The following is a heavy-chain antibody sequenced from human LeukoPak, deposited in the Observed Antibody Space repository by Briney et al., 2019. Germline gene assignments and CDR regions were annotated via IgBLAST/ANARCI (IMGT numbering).Heavy chain of an antibody. CDR3: AREYSSSSWIDY. Sequence: SGTLSLTCTVSGGSISSYYWSWIRQPAGKGLEWIGRIYTSGSTNYNPSLKSRVTMSVDTSKNQFSLKLSSVTAADTAVYYCAREYSSSSWIDYWGQGTLVTVSS. CDR2: IYTSGST. D-gene: IGHD6-6*01. CDR1: GGSISSYY. J-gene: IGHJ4*02. V-gene: IGHV4-4*07.